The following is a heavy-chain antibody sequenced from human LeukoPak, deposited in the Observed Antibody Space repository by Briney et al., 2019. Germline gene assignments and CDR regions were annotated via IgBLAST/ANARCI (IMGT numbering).Heavy chain of an antibody. CDR3: ARGGFLQPTTMTTEPPFQY. D-gene: IGHD4-17*01. CDR2: INPKSGDT. CDR1: GYTFTGYI. J-gene: IGHJ4*02. Sequence: ASVKVSCKASGYTFTGYIMHWVRQAPGQGLEWMGRINPKSGDTNYAQKFQGRVTMTRDTSISTAYMEVTSDDTAVYYCARGGFLQPTTMTTEPPFQYWGQGTLVTVSS. V-gene: IGHV1-2*06.